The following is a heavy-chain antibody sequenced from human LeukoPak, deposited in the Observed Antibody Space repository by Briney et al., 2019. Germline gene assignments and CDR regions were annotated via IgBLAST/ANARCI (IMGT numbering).Heavy chain of an antibody. V-gene: IGHV4-34*01. J-gene: IGHJ4*02. Sequence: SETLSLTCAVYGGSFSGYYWGWIRQPPGKGLEWIGEINHSGSTNYNPSLKSRVTISVDTSKNQFSLKLSSVTAADTAVYYCARGGETYYDFWSGYAWGYFDYWGQGTLVTVSS. D-gene: IGHD3-3*01. CDR3: ARGGETYYDFWSGYAWGYFDY. CDR1: GGSFSGYY. CDR2: INHSGST.